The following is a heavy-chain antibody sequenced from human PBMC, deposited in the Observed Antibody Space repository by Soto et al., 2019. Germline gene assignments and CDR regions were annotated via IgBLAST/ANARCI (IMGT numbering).Heavy chain of an antibody. D-gene: IGHD4-17*01. CDR2: IYPGDSDT. J-gene: IGHJ3*02. V-gene: IGHV5-51*01. CDR3: ARHGTTVTTVSAFDI. Sequence: GESLKISCKGSGYSFTSYWIGWVRQMPEKGLEWMGIIYPGDSDTGYSPSFQGQVTISADKSISTAYLQWSSLKASDTAMYYCARHGTTVTTVSAFDIWGQGTMVTVSS. CDR1: GYSFTSYW.